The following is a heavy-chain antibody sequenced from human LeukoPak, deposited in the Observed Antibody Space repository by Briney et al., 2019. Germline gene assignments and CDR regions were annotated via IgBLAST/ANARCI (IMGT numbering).Heavy chain of an antibody. Sequence: GGSRRLSCAASEFSFSTNWMHWVRLTPGKGLEWVAELNEDGSVKYYVDSVKGRFTISRDNARSLLFLQMYNLRSEDTGVYFCANVPRSTVSYWGRGTLATVSS. CDR3: ANVPRSTVSY. V-gene: IGHV3-7*01. D-gene: IGHD2-15*01. CDR1: EFSFSTNW. CDR2: LNEDGSVK. J-gene: IGHJ4*02.